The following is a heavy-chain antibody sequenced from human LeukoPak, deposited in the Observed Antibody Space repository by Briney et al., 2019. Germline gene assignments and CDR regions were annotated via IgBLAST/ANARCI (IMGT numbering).Heavy chain of an antibody. D-gene: IGHD1-14*01. V-gene: IGHV3-74*03. CDR1: GFTFSSYW. Sequence: PGGSLRLSCTASGFTFSSYWMHWVRQAPGKGLVWVSHIKTDGSSITYADSVKGRFTISRDNAKNTLYLQMNSLGAEDTAVYYCARVRYNNALDYWGQGTLVTVSS. J-gene: IGHJ4*02. CDR2: IKTDGSSI. CDR3: ARVRYNNALDY.